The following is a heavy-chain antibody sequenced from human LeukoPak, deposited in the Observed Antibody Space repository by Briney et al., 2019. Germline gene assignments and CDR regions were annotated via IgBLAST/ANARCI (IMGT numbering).Heavy chain of an antibody. J-gene: IGHJ4*02. CDR2: VGSSSSYI. D-gene: IGHD5-18*01. CDR3: ARDSDTDMARKLDY. CDR1: GFTLSSYA. V-gene: IGHV3-21*06. Sequence: GGSLRLSCAASGFTLSSYALNWVRQAPGKGLEWVSSVGSSSSYIYYAESVKGRFTSFRGNAKSSVYLQMNSLRAEDTAVYYCARDSDTDMARKLDYWGQGTLVIVSS.